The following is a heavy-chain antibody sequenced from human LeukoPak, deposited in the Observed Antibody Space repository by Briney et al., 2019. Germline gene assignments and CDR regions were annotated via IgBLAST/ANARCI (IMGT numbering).Heavy chain of an antibody. V-gene: IGHV3-48*01. J-gene: IGHJ6*03. CDR3: ARYVAPMDV. CDR1: GFTFSSYS. Sequence: HSGGSLRLSCAASGFTFSSYSMNWVRQAPGKGLEWVSYISSSSSTIYYADSVKGRFTISRDNAKNSLYLQMNSLRAEDTAVYYCARYVAPMDVWGKGTTVTVSS. CDR2: ISSSSSTI. D-gene: IGHD3-16*01.